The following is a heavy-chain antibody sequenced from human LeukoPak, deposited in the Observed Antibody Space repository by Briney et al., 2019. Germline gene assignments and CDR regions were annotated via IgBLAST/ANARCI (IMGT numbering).Heavy chain of an antibody. CDR1: GFTFSSSA. D-gene: IGHD1-7*01. CDR3: AKQLIKTGTTDFDY. V-gene: IGHV3-23*01. CDR2: ITSSGNTT. Sequence: PGGSLRLSCAASGFTFSSSAMSWVRQAPGKGLEWVAGITSSGNTTYYADPVKGRFTISRDNSKNTLYLQMNSLRAEDTAVYYCAKQLIKTGTTDFDYWGQGTLVTVSS. J-gene: IGHJ4*02.